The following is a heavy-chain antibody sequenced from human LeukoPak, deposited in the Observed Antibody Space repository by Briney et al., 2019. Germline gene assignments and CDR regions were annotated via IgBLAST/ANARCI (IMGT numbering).Heavy chain of an antibody. D-gene: IGHD1-26*01. V-gene: IGHV4-34*01. CDR3: ARGGRGLPTNYYYGMDV. Sequence: SETLSLTCAVYGGSFSGYYWSWIRQPPGKGLEWIGEINHSGSTNYNSSLKSRVTISVDTSKNQFSLKLSSVTAADTAVYYCARGGRGLPTNYYYGMDVWGQGTTVTVSS. J-gene: IGHJ6*02. CDR2: INHSGST. CDR1: GGSFSGYY.